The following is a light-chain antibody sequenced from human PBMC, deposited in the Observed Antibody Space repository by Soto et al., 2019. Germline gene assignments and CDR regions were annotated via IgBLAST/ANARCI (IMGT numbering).Light chain of an antibody. Sequence: IVLTQSPGTLSLSPGERATLSCGASQSVTNNFLAWYQQKPGQAPRLLIYAASSRATGLPDRFSGSGSGTDFTLTISRLEPGDFAVYYCQQYGTPLFTFGPGTKVDIK. CDR2: AAS. CDR1: QSVTNNF. J-gene: IGKJ3*01. V-gene: IGKV3-20*01. CDR3: QQYGTPLFT.